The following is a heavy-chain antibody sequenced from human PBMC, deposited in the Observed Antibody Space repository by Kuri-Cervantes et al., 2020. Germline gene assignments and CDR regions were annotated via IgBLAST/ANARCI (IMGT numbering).Heavy chain of an antibody. Sequence: GGSLRLSCAASGFAFSVYTMNWVCRTPGKGLEWVSSITSNGRYIFYADSMKGRFIISRDNSKNTLYLQMNSLRAEDTAVYYCARAGEAHTSGWNFDSWGQGTLVTVSS. CDR1: GFAFSVYT. CDR3: ARAGEAHTSGWNFDS. D-gene: IGHD6-19*01. V-gene: IGHV3-21*01. CDR2: ITSNGRYI. J-gene: IGHJ4*02.